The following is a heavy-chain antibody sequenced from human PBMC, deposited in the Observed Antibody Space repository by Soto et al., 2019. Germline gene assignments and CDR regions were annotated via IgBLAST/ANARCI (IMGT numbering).Heavy chain of an antibody. J-gene: IGHJ2*01. CDR3: AKIWISGNWFFDL. CDR2: ISGSGDLT. D-gene: IGHD2-2*03. CDR1: GFRFSSSG. Sequence: EVQLSESGGGLEQPGGSLRLACVASGFRFSSSGMSWVRQSPGKGLEWVSSISGSGDLTYYADSVKGRFSLSRDNSKNTLYLQLNSLRAEDTAIYYCAKIWISGNWFFDLWGRGTLLTVSS. V-gene: IGHV3-23*01.